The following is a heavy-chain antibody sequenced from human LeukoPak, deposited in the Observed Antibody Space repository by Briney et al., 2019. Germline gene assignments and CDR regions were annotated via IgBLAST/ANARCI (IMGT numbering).Heavy chain of an antibody. Sequence: ASVKVSCKASGYTFTGYYMHWVRQAPGQGLEWMGWINPNSGGTNYAQKFQGRVTMTRDTSISTAYMELSRLRSDDTAVYCCARSCRGGSCYVDYWGQGTLVTVSS. CDR2: INPNSGGT. D-gene: IGHD2-15*01. V-gene: IGHV1-2*02. CDR1: GYTFTGYY. J-gene: IGHJ4*02. CDR3: ARSCRGGSCYVDY.